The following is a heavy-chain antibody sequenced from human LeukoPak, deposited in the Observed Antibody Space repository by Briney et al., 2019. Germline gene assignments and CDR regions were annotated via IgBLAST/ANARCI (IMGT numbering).Heavy chain of an antibody. V-gene: IGHV1-46*01. D-gene: IGHD6-19*01. CDR3: ARDLPKYSSGWYEKNDAFDV. CDR2: INPSGGST. J-gene: IGHJ3*01. Sequence: ASVKVSCKASGYTFTSYYMHWVRQAPGQGLEWMGIINPSGGSTSYAQKFQGRVTMTRDTFTSTVYMELSSLRSEDTAVYYCARDLPKYSSGWYEKNDAFDVWGQGTMVTVSS. CDR1: GYTFTSYY.